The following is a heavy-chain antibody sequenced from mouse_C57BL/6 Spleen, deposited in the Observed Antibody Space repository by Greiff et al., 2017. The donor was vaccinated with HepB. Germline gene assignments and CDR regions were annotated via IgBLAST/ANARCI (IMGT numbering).Heavy chain of an antibody. V-gene: IGHV2-2*01. CDR1: GFSLTSYG. Sequence: VKLMESGPGLVQPSQSLSITCTVSGFSLTSYGVHWVRQSPGKGLEWLGVIWSGGSTDYNAAFISRLSISKDNSKSQVFFKMNSLQADDTAIYYCARSYYGSSYYYAMDYWGQGTSVTVSS. CDR2: IWSGGST. D-gene: IGHD1-1*01. CDR3: ARSYYGSSYYYAMDY. J-gene: IGHJ4*01.